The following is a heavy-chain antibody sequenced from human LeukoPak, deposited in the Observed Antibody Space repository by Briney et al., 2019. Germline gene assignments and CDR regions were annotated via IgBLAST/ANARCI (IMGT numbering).Heavy chain of an antibody. J-gene: IGHJ4*02. CDR2: ISYDGSNK. V-gene: IGHV3-30-3*01. D-gene: IGHD5-18*01. CDR3: ARDPVDTAMAPADY. Sequence: GGSLRLSCAASGFTFSSYAMHWVRQAPGKGLERVAVISYDGSNKYYADSVKGRFTISRDNSKNTLYLQMNSLRAEDTAVYYCARDPVDTAMAPADYWGQGTLVTVSS. CDR1: GFTFSSYA.